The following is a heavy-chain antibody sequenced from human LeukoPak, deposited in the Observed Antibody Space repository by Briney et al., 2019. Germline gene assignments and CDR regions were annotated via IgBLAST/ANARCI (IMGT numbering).Heavy chain of an antibody. CDR2: IIPIFGTA. J-gene: IGHJ3*02. Sequence: ASVKVSCKASGSTFSSYAINWVRQAPGHGLKWIGGIIPIFGTANYAQKFQGRVTITADKSSSTAYMELSRLRSEDTAVYYCARDRGLTTVPVSAFDIWGQGTMVTVSS. D-gene: IGHD4-17*01. CDR1: GSTFSSYA. CDR3: ARDRGLTTVPVSAFDI. V-gene: IGHV1-69*06.